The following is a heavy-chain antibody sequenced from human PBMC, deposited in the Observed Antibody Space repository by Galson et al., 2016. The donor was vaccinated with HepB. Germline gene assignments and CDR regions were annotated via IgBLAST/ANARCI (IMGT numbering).Heavy chain of an antibody. CDR2: INAGNGNT. Sequence: SVKVSCKASGYTFTTYAMHWVRQAPGQRLEWMGWINAGNGNTKYSQKFQGRVTITRDTSASTAYMELSSLRSEDTAVYYCARDLRSLWVGDPSYHDYWGQGTLVTVSS. CDR3: ARDLRSLWVGDPSYHDY. V-gene: IGHV1-3*01. D-gene: IGHD3-10*01. CDR1: GYTFTTYA. J-gene: IGHJ4*02.